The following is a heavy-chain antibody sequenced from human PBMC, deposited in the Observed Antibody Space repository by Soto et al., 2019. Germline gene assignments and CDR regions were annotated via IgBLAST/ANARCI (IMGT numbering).Heavy chain of an antibody. J-gene: IGHJ6*02. CDR1: GFTFSSYG. CDR2: ISYDGSNK. Sequence: GGSLRLSCAASGFTFSSYGMHAVRQAPGKGLEWVAVISYDGSNKYYADSVKGRFTISRDNSKNTLYLQMNSLRAEDTAVYYCAKDHPLTGTTLAGMDVWGQGTTVTVSS. V-gene: IGHV3-30*18. CDR3: AKDHPLTGTTLAGMDV. D-gene: IGHD1-7*01.